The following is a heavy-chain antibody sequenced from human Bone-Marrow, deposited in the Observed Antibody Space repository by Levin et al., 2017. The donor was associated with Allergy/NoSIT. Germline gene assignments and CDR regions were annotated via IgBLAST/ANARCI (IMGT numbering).Heavy chain of an antibody. V-gene: IGHV4-59*08. J-gene: IGHJ5*01. CDR3: AGRAVPAAMNGFDS. CDR2: IYYSGST. Sequence: SQTLSLTCTVSGASISSFYWSWIRQPPGKGLEWIGYIYYSGSTNYSPPLKSRVSMSADMSRNQVYLTMSSVTAADTTVYYCAGRAVPAAMNGFDSWGQGTLVTVSS. CDR1: GASISSFY. D-gene: IGHD2-2*01.